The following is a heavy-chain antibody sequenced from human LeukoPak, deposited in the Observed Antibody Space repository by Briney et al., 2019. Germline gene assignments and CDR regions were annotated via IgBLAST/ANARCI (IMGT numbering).Heavy chain of an antibody. CDR3: ASTSSGWPHNWFDP. J-gene: IGHJ5*02. CDR1: GFTFSSNW. CDR2: INNDGSGA. V-gene: IGHV3-74*01. Sequence: GGSLRLSCAASGFTFSSNWMHWVRQAPGKGLVWVSRINNDGSGAIYADSVKGRFTISRDNAKNTLYLQMNSLRAEDTAVYYCASTSSGWPHNWFDPWGQGTLVTVSS. D-gene: IGHD6-19*01.